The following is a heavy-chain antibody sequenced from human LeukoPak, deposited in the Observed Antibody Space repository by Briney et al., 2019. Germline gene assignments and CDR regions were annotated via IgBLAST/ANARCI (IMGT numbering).Heavy chain of an antibody. D-gene: IGHD5-24*01. CDR2: IWYDGSNK. CDR3: ARGGRAGYKPDYYGMDV. CDR1: GFTFSSYG. V-gene: IGHV3-33*01. J-gene: IGHJ6*02. Sequence: RAGGSLRLSCTASGFTFSSYGMHWVRQAPGKGLEWVAVIWYDGSNKYYADSVKGRFTISRDNSKNTLYLQMNSLRAEDTAVYYCARGGRAGYKPDYYGMDVWGQGTTVTVSS.